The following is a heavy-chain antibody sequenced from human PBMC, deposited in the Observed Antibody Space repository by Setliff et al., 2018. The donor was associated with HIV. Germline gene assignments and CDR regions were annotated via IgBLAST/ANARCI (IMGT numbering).Heavy chain of an antibody. CDR1: GGSFSGYY. J-gene: IGHJ4*02. CDR2: VSHSGNT. Sequence: SETLSLTCAVYGGSFSGYYWVWVRQPPGKGLEWIGSVSHSGNTDYNISLKSRVTISIDNSNNHFSLKLRSVTAADTAVYYCVSQPESRWQIEYWGQGTLVTVSS. D-gene: IGHD3-10*01. CDR3: VSQPESRWQIEY. V-gene: IGHV4-38-2*01.